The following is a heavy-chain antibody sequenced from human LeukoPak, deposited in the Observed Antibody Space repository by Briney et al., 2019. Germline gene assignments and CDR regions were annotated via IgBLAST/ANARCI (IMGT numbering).Heavy chain of an antibody. Sequence: SETLSLTCAVSGGSISSSNWWSWVRQPPGKGLEWIGQIYHSGNTNYNPPLKSRVTISLDKSKNQFSLKLNSVTAADTAVYYCARVGALGGHDFWGQGSLVTVSS. CDR3: ARVGALGGHDF. J-gene: IGHJ4*02. CDR2: IYHSGNT. V-gene: IGHV4-4*02. CDR1: GGSISSSNW. D-gene: IGHD1-26*01.